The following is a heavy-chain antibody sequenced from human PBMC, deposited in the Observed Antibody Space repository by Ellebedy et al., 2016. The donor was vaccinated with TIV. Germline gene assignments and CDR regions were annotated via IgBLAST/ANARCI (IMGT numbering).Heavy chain of an antibody. J-gene: IGHJ3*02. CDR2: ISGSGGST. CDR3: ARNWAAAGSWAFDI. CDR1: GFTFSSYA. D-gene: IGHD6-13*01. V-gene: IGHV3-23*01. Sequence: GESLKISXAASGFTFSSYAMSWVRQAPGKGLEWVSAISGSGGSTYYADSVKGRFTISRDNSKNTLYLQMNSLRAEDTAVYYCARNWAAAGSWAFDIWGQGTMVTVSS.